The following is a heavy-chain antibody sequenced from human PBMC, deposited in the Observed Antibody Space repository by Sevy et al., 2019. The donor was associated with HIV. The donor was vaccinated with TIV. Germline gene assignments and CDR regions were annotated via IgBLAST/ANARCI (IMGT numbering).Heavy chain of an antibody. CDR3: ASGIVVVVTAYYYYYGMDV. D-gene: IGHD2-21*02. CDR1: GGSISSSSYY. Sequence: SETLSLTCTVSGGSISSSSYYWGWISQPPGKGLEWIGSIYYSGRTYYNPSLKSRVTISVDTSKNQFSLKLSSVTAADTAVYYCASGIVVVVTAYYYYYGMDVWGQGTTVTVSS. CDR2: IYYSGRT. J-gene: IGHJ6*02. V-gene: IGHV4-39*01.